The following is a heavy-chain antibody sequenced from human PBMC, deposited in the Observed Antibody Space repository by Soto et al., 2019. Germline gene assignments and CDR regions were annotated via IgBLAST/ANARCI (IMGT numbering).Heavy chain of an antibody. CDR1: GFTFSSYE. CDR2: ISSSGSTI. CDR3: ARFPPPPSLDTMIVVASYWYFDL. V-gene: IGHV3-48*03. D-gene: IGHD3-22*01. J-gene: IGHJ2*01. Sequence: QAGGSLRLSCAASGFTFSSYEMNWVRQAPGKGLEWVSYISSSGSTIYYADSVKGRFTISRDNAKNSLYLQMNSLRAEDTAVYYCARFPPPPSLDTMIVVASYWYFDLWGRGTLVTVSS.